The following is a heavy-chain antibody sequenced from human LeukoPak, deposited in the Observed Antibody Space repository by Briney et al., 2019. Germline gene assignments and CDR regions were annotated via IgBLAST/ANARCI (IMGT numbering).Heavy chain of an antibody. V-gene: IGHV3-23*01. CDR2: ISGSGGRT. Sequence: GGSLRLSCAASGFTFSSYAMSWVRQAPGKGLEWVSTISGSGGRTYYADSVKGRFTISRDNSKNTLYLQMNSLRAEDTAVYYCAKDKGWYSSSSGMAFDIWGQGTMVTVSS. D-gene: IGHD6-13*01. CDR1: GFTFSSYA. CDR3: AKDKGWYSSSSGMAFDI. J-gene: IGHJ3*02.